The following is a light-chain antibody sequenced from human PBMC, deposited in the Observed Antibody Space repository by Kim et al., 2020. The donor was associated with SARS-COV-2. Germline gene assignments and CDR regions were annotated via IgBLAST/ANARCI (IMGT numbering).Light chain of an antibody. Sequence: VSPGDRATLSCRASQTIKNKLVWYQQKPGQAPRLLIYDATTRATGVPARFIGGGSETDFTLTISSLQSEDFAVYYCQQSYDWPPLTFGQGTRLEI. J-gene: IGKJ1*01. CDR1: QTIKNK. V-gene: IGKV3-15*01. CDR3: QQSYDWPPLT. CDR2: DAT.